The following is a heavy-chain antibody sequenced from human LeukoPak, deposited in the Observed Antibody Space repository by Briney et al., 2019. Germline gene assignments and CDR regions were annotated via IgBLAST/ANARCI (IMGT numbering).Heavy chain of an antibody. J-gene: IGHJ6*04. CDR3: ARDWGAAAGYYYGMDV. CDR1: GYTFTSYG. V-gene: IGHV1-18*04. CDR2: ISAYNGNT. D-gene: IGHD6-13*01. Sequence: EASVKVSCMASGYTFTSYGISWVRQAPGQGLEWMGWISAYNGNTNYAQKLQGRVTMTTDTSTSTAYMELRSLRSDDTAVYYCARDWGAAAGYYYGMDVWGKGTTVTVSS.